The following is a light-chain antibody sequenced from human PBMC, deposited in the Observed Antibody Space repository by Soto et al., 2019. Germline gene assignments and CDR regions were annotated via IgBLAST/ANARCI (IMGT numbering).Light chain of an antibody. CDR2: GAS. CDR1: QSVSSSY. CDR3: QQYGSPIT. V-gene: IGKV3-20*01. Sequence: EIVLTQSPGTLSLSPGERATLSCRASQSVSSSYLAWYQQKPGQAPRLLIYGASSRATGIPDRFSGSGSGTVFTLTISRLEPEDFAVYYWQQYGSPITFGPGTKVDIK. J-gene: IGKJ3*01.